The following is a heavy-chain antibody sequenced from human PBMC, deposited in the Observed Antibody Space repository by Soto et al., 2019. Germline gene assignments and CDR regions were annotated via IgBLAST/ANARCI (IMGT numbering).Heavy chain of an antibody. CDR1: GFTFSTYA. J-gene: IGHJ4*02. Sequence: GGSLRLSCAVSGFTFSTYAMHWVRQAPGKGLEWVAVISYDGSNTYYADSVKGRFTISRDNMLYLQMNSLRAEDTAVYYCASDQGRSITCQLDYWGQVSLVTVSS. D-gene: IGHD2-2*01. V-gene: IGHV3-30-3*01. CDR2: ISYDGSNT. CDR3: ASDQGRSITCQLDY.